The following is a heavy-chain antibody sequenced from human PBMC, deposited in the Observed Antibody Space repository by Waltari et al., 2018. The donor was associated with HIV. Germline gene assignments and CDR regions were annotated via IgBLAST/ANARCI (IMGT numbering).Heavy chain of an antibody. J-gene: IGHJ4*02. CDR3: ATRLTGSARDDY. CDR2: IKSKAECETT. Sequence: EVRLVESGGGLVKPGGSLRLSCAASGITFSNAWMNWVRQAPGKGLGWVGRIKSKAECETTHYAAFVKGRFTISREDSKNTLFLEMSSLETEDTAVYYCATRLTGSARDDYWGQGTLVTVSS. D-gene: IGHD7-27*01. V-gene: IGHV3-15*01. CDR1: GITFSNAW.